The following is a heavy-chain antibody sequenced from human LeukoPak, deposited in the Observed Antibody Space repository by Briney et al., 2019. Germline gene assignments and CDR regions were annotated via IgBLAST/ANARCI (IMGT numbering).Heavy chain of an antibody. CDR3: ARDRGGYEVIPSDFDY. D-gene: IGHD5-12*01. V-gene: IGHV1-46*01. CDR1: GYTFTSYY. J-gene: IGHJ4*02. CDR2: INPSGGST. Sequence: ASVKVSCKASGYTFTSYYMHWVRQAPGQGLEWMGIINPSGGSTSYAQKFQGRVTMTRDMSTSTVYMELSSLRSEDTAVYYCARDRGGYEVIPSDFDYWGQGTLVTVSS.